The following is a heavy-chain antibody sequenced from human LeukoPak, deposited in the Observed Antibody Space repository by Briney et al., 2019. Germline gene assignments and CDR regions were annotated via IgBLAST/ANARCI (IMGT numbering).Heavy chain of an antibody. D-gene: IGHD5-12*01. Sequence: GGSLRLSCAASGFTFSSYAMHWVRQAPGKGLEWVAVISYDGSNKYYADSVKGRFTISRDNSKNTLYLQMNSLRAEDTAVYYCAKDRIHSGYDNIDYWGQGTLVTVSS. CDR2: ISYDGSNK. CDR1: GFTFSSYA. V-gene: IGHV3-30*18. J-gene: IGHJ4*02. CDR3: AKDRIHSGYDNIDY.